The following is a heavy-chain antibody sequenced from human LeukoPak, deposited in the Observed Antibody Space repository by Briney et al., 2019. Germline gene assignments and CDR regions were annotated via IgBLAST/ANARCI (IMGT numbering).Heavy chain of an antibody. CDR1: GFTFSSYA. J-gene: IGHJ4*02. CDR3: ARVRWYYGSGTVKLYYFDY. CDR2: ISGSGGST. V-gene: IGHV3-23*01. D-gene: IGHD3-10*01. Sequence: PGGSLRLSCAASGFTFSSYAMSWVRQAPGEGLEWVSAISGSGGSTYYADSVKGRFTISRDNSKNTLYLQMNSLRAEDTAVYYCARVRWYYGSGTVKLYYFDYWGQGTLVTVSS.